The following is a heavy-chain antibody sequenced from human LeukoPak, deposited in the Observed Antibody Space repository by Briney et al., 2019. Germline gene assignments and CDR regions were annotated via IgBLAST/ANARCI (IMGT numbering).Heavy chain of an antibody. V-gene: IGHV1-24*01. Sequence: GASVKLSCKVSGFTLSELSIHWVRQAPGKGLEWVGGFDPKAGEAVYAERFRDRVILTDDRSSNTAYMDLSRLGADDTAVYYCATGVYCATTTCPGYGNYYYFMDVWGEGTTVTV. J-gene: IGHJ6*03. CDR3: ATGVYCATTTCPGYGNYYYFMDV. D-gene: IGHD2-21*01. CDR2: FDPKAGEA. CDR1: GFTLSELS.